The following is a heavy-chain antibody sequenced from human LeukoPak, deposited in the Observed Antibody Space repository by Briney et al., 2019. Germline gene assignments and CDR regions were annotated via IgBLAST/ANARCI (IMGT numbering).Heavy chain of an antibody. V-gene: IGHV3-74*01. CDR2: INSDGSSI. Sequence: PGGSLRLSCAASGFTFSSYWIHWVRHAPGKGLVWVSRINSDGSSISYADSVKGRFTISRDNAKNTLYLQMNSLRAEDTAVYYCARGNLAAGGAFDIWGQGTMVTVSS. J-gene: IGHJ3*02. D-gene: IGHD6-13*01. CDR1: GFTFSSYW. CDR3: ARGNLAAGGAFDI.